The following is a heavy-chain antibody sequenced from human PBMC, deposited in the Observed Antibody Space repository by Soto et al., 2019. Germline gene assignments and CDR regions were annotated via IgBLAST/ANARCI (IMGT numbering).Heavy chain of an antibody. D-gene: IGHD3-3*01. CDR2: ISSSSSTT. CDR1: GFTFSTYS. Sequence: EVQLVESGGGLVQPGGSLRLSCVASGFTFSTYSMNWVRQAPGKGLEGISYISSSSSTTYADSVKGRFTISRDNTKISLYLLTNCRRDEDTAVYYCARTIGSGYFQDDYWGQGARVTVSS. V-gene: IGHV3-48*02. CDR3: ARTIGSGYFQDDY. J-gene: IGHJ4*02.